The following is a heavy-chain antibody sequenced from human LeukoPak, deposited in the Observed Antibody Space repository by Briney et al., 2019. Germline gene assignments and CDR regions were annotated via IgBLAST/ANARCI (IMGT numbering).Heavy chain of an antibody. CDR3: ARAIAVAGPFDY. Sequence: PGGSLRLSCAASGFTFTNYWMNWVRQAPGKGLEWVANIKQDGSEKYYVDSVKGRFTISRDNAKNSLYLQMNSLRAEDTAVYYCARAIAVAGPFDYWGQGTLVTVSS. V-gene: IGHV3-7*01. CDR1: GFTFTNYW. CDR2: IKQDGSEK. J-gene: IGHJ4*02. D-gene: IGHD6-19*01.